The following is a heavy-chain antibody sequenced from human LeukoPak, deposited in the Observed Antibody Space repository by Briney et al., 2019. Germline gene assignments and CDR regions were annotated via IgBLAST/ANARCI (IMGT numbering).Heavy chain of an antibody. J-gene: IGHJ4*02. V-gene: IGHV1-2*02. CDR2: INPNSGGT. CDR3: ARDLQRYCSSTSCHPAYYFDY. CDR1: GYTFTGYY. D-gene: IGHD2-2*01. Sequence: GASVKVSCKASGYTFTGYYMHWVRPAPGQGLGWMGWINPNSGGTNYAQKFQGRVTMTRDTSISTAYMELSRLRSDDTAVYYCARDLQRYCSSTSCHPAYYFDYWGQGTLVTVSS.